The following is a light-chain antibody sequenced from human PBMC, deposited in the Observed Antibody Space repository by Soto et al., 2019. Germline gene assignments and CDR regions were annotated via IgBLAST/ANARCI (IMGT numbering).Light chain of an antibody. Sequence: DTVMTQSPDSLAVSLGERATINCKSSQSVLYSSNNKNYLAWYQQKPGQPPKLLIYWASTRESGVPDRFSGSGSGTDFTLTISSLQAEDVAVYYCQQYYSTTPTFGGGTKVEIK. CDR2: WAS. CDR3: QQYYSTTPT. J-gene: IGKJ4*01. V-gene: IGKV4-1*01. CDR1: QSVLYSSNNKNY.